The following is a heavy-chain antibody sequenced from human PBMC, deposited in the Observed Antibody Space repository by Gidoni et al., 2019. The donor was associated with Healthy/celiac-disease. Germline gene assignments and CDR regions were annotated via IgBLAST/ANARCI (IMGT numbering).Heavy chain of an antibody. V-gene: IGHV3-30*03. Sequence: QVQLVESGGGVVQPGRSLRLSCAAPGFPFRSHGMHWVRQAPGKGLEWVAVISYDGSNKYYADSVKGRFTISRDNSKNTLYLQMNSLRAEDTAVYYCARTYSSLGYYYYYMDVWGKGTTVTVSS. CDR3: ARTYSSLGYYYYYMDV. J-gene: IGHJ6*03. CDR1: GFPFRSHG. CDR2: ISYDGSNK. D-gene: IGHD2-15*01.